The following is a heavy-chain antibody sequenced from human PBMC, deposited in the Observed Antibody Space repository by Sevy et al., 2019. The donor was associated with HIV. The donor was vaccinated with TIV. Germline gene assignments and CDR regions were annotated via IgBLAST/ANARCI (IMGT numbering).Heavy chain of an antibody. D-gene: IGHD2-2*01. J-gene: IGHJ4*02. V-gene: IGHV3-23*01. CDR1: GFTFSNYA. CDR3: AREGCSKPHDY. Sequence: GGSLRLSCAASGFTFSNYAMSWVRLAPGKGLEWVSTFSFGCGKINYADSVKGRFTISRDNSKNTLYLQMNSLRAEDTALYYWAREGCSKPHDYWGQGTLVTVSS. CDR2: FSFGCGKI.